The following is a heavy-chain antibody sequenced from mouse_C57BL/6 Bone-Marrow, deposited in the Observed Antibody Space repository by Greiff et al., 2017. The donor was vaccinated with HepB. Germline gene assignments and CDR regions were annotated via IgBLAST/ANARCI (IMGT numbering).Heavy chain of an antibody. Sequence: QVQLKESGAELVKPGASVKISCKASGYAFSSYWMNWVKQRPGKGLEWIGQIYPGDGDTNYNGKFKGKATLTADKSSSTAYMQLSSLTSEDSAVYFCARGDYYGSSWNYWGQGTTLTVSS. CDR3: ARGDYYGSSWNY. CDR1: GYAFSSYW. J-gene: IGHJ2*01. D-gene: IGHD1-1*01. CDR2: IYPGDGDT. V-gene: IGHV1-80*01.